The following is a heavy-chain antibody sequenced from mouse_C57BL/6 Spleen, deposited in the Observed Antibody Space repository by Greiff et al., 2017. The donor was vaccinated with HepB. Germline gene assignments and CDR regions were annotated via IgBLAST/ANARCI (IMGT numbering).Heavy chain of an antibody. V-gene: IGHV1-61*01. CDR1: GYTFTSYW. Sequence: QVQLQQPGAELVRPGSSVKLSCKASGYTFTSYWMDWVKQRPGQGLEWIGNIYPSDSETHYNQKFKDKATLTVDKSSSTAYMQRSSLTSEDSAVYYCARGELEYDGPMDYWGQGTSVTVSS. J-gene: IGHJ4*01. D-gene: IGHD2-14*01. CDR2: IYPSDSET. CDR3: ARGELEYDGPMDY.